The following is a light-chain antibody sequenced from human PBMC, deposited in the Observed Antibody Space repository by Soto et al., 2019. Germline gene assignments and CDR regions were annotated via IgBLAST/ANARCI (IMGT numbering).Light chain of an antibody. CDR1: ITDIGADNY. J-gene: IGLJ1*01. CDR2: GAG. Sequence: QSVLTQPASGSGAPGQSITISCTGTITDIGADNYVSWYQQHPGKAPKLLIYGAGCRPSGLSNRFSGSKSGNASYLTISGLQPDDEAAYSCSSYTTSITPAVFGTGTKVTV. V-gene: IGLV2-14*01. CDR3: SSYTTSITPAV.